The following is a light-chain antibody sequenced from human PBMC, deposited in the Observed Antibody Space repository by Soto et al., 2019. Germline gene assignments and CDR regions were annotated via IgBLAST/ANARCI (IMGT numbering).Light chain of an antibody. Sequence: QSVLTQPPSASGTPGQRVTISCSGSSSNIGSNAVSWYQQPPGTAPKLLIYSHNQRPSGVPDRFSGSKSGTSASLAISGLQSEDEADYYCAAWDDSLNGPVFGGGTKVTVL. V-gene: IGLV1-44*01. CDR2: SHN. J-gene: IGLJ2*01. CDR1: SSNIGSNA. CDR3: AAWDDSLNGPV.